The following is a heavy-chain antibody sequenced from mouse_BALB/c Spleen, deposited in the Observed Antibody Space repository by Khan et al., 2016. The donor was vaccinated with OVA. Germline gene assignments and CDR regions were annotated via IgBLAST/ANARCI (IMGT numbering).Heavy chain of an antibody. CDR1: GFSLSDYG. J-gene: IGHJ4*01. D-gene: IGHD1-1*02. CDR2: IWGGGST. Sequence: VELVESGPGLVAPSQSLSITCTVSGFSLSDYGVSWICQPPGKGLEWLGVIWGGGSTYYNSALKSRLSISKDNSKSQVFLKMNSLQTDDTAIYYCAKGLWTYYFALDYWGQGTSVTVSS. V-gene: IGHV2-6-5*01. CDR3: AKGLWTYYFALDY.